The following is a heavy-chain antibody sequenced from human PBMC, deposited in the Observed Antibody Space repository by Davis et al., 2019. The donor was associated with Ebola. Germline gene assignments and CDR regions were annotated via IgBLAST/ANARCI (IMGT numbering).Heavy chain of an antibody. J-gene: IGHJ6*02. CDR1: GYTFTGYY. Sequence: AASVKVSCKASGYTFTGYYMHWVRQAPGQGLDWMGWINPNSRRTNYAQKFQGWVTMTRDTSISTAYMELSSLRSEDTAVYYCATAYYYGSGSYIPPYYGMDVWGQGTTVTVSS. CDR2: INPNSRRT. CDR3: ATAYYYGSGSYIPPYYGMDV. D-gene: IGHD3-10*01. V-gene: IGHV1-2*04.